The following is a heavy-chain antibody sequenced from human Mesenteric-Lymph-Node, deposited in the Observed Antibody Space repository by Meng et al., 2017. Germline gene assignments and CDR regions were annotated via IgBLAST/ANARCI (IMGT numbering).Heavy chain of an antibody. CDR1: GYSISSTTW. CDR3: ARNVPGTSAYYD. J-gene: IGHJ4*02. CDR2: IYYNGST. Sequence: QLQESVPGLGKPSVTLSLTCAVSGYSISSTTWWGWIRQHPGKGRECIGYIYYNGSTSNNPSLKSRVTMSVDTSKNQFSLNLNSVTAVDTAVYYCARNVPGTSAYYDWGQGTLVTVSS. V-gene: IGHV4-28*01. D-gene: IGHD3-22*01.